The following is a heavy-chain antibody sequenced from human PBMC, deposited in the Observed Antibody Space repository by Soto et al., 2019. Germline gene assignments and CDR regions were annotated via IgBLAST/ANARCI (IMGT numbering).Heavy chain of an antibody. D-gene: IGHD2-2*02. CDR2: ISAYNGNT. CDR3: ARDQGPYCSSTSCHNFDY. CDR1: GYTFTNYG. J-gene: IGHJ4*02. Sequence: QVQLVQSGAEVKKPGASVKVSCKASGYTFTNYGISWVRQAPGQGLEWMGWISAYNGNTNYAQKLQGRDTMTTDTPTSTAYLELRSLRSDDTAVYYCARDQGPYCSSTSCHNFDYWGQGTLVTVSS. V-gene: IGHV1-18*01.